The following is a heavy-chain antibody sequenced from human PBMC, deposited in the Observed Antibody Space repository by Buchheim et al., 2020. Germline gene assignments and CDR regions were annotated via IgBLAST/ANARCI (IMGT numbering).Heavy chain of an antibody. CDR1: GFTFSSYW. D-gene: IGHD3-9*01. CDR3: ARGRGEYYDILTGYYSAYYGMDV. CDR2: INSDGSST. J-gene: IGHJ6*02. Sequence: EVQLVESGGGLVQPGGSLRLSCAASGFTFSSYWMHWVRQAPGKGLVWVSRINSDGSSTSYADSVKGRFTISRDNAKNTLYLQMNSLRAEDTAVYYCARGRGEYYDILTGYYSAYYGMDVWGQGTT. V-gene: IGHV3-74*01.